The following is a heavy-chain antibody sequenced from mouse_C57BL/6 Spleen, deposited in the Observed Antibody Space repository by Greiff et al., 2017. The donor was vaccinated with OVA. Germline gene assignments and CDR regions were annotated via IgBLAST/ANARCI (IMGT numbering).Heavy chain of an antibody. CDR3: ARFITTVEGWFAY. CDR1: GYTFTSYG. CDR2: IYPRSGNT. V-gene: IGHV1-81*01. J-gene: IGHJ3*01. Sequence: VKLQQSGAELARPGASVKLSCKASGYTFTSYGISWVKQRTGQGLEWIGEIYPRSGNTYYNEKFKGKATLTADKSSSTAYMELRSLTSEDSAVYFCARFITTVEGWFAYWGQGTLVTVSA. D-gene: IGHD1-1*01.